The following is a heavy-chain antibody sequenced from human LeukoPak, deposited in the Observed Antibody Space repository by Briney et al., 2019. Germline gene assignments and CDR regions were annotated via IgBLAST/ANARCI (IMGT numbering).Heavy chain of an antibody. CDR3: AKDGYYDSSGYSYYYYYMDV. D-gene: IGHD3-22*01. Sequence: GGSLRLSCAASGFTFTDYGMHWVRQAPGKGLEWVTFIRFDGSNKDYADSVRGRFTISRDNSKNTLFLQMNSLRAEDTAVYYCAKDGYYDSSGYSYYYYYMDVWGKGTTVTVSS. J-gene: IGHJ6*03. CDR2: IRFDGSNK. CDR1: GFTFTDYG. V-gene: IGHV3-30*02.